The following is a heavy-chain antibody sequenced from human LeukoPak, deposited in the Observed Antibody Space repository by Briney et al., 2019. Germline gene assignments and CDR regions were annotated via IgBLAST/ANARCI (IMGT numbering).Heavy chain of an antibody. CDR3: ARSAGAAAHFDY. Sequence: SETLSLTCTVSGGSINSYYWSWIRQPPGKGLEWIGYIYYSGRTNINPSLKSRVTMSVDTSKNQFSLNLSSVTAADTAVYYCARSAGAAAHFDYWGQGTLVTVSS. CDR2: IYYSGRT. J-gene: IGHJ4*02. V-gene: IGHV4-59*08. CDR1: GGSINSYY. D-gene: IGHD6-13*01.